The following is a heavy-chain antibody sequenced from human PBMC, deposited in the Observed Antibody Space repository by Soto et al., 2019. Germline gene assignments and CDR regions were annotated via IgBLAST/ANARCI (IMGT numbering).Heavy chain of an antibody. J-gene: IGHJ4*02. CDR3: AGNYGDYLNYLGY. D-gene: IGHD4-17*01. V-gene: IGHV3-7*05. CDR1: GFKSISHG. Sequence: RLPYTASGFKSISHGMRRVRQAPGKGLEWVANIKQDGSEKYYVDSVKGRLTISADKSISTAYLQWSSLKASDTAMYCCAGNYGDYLNYLGYWGQGTLVTVSS. CDR2: IKQDGSEK.